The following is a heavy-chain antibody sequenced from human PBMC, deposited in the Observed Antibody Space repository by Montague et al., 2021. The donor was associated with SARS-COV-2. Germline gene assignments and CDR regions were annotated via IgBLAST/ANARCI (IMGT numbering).Heavy chain of an antibody. CDR2: TYYRSKWYN. D-gene: IGHD2-2*01. CDR1: GDSVSRNSAA. CDR3: ARTVVVPAAMSRYYGMDV. Sequence: CAISGDSVSRNSAAWNWIRQSPSRGLEWLGRTYYRSKWYNDYAVSVKSRITINPDTSKNQISLKLSSVTAADTAVYYCARTVVVPAAMSRYYGMDVWGQGTSVTVSS. J-gene: IGHJ6*02. V-gene: IGHV6-1*01.